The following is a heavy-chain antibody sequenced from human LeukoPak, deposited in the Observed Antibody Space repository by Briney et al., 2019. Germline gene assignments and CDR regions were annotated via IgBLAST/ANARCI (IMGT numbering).Heavy chain of an antibody. J-gene: IGHJ4*02. CDR2: IHISTNT. CDR1: GLTVSSEH. V-gene: IGHV3-66*01. CDR3: ATDPPHGDY. Sequence: PGGSLRLSCVASGLTVSSEHMSWVRQAPGKGLEWVSTIHISTNTYYADSVKGRFTISRDYSENTLYLQMNSLRPEDTAVYYCATDPPHGDYWGQGTQVTVSS.